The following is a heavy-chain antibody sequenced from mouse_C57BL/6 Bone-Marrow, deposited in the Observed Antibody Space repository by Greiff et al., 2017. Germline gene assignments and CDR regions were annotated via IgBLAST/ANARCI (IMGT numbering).Heavy chain of an antibody. D-gene: IGHD1-1*01. Sequence: QVQLQQPGAELVRPGTSVKLSCKASGYTFTSYWMHWVKQRPGQGLEWIGVIDPSDSYTNYNQKFKGKATLTVDTSSSTAYMQLSSLTSEDSAVYYCARSYYGRRDYWGQGTTLTVSA. CDR1: GYTFTSYW. V-gene: IGHV1-59*01. J-gene: IGHJ2*01. CDR3: ARSYYGRRDY. CDR2: IDPSDSYT.